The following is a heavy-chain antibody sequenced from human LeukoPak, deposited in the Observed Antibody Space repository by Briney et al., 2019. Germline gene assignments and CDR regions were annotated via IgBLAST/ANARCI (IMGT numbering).Heavy chain of an antibody. D-gene: IGHD3-3*01. V-gene: IGHV1-46*01. J-gene: IGHJ4*02. Sequence: GASVKVSCKASGGTFSSYAISWVRQAPGQGLEWMGIINPSGGSTSYAQKFQGRVTMTRDTSTSTVYMELSSLRSEDTAVYYCARAPRFLEWLSKAYFDYWGQGTLVTVSS. CDR3: ARAPRFLEWLSKAYFDY. CDR2: INPSGGST. CDR1: GGTFSSYA.